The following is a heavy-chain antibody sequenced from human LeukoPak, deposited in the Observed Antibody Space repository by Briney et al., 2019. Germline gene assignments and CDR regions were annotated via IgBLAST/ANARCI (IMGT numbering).Heavy chain of an antibody. J-gene: IGHJ4*02. CDR1: GYTFTSYA. Sequence: ASVKVSCKASGYTFTSYAMHWVRQAPGQRLEWMGWINAGNGNTKYSQKFQGRVTMTRDTSISTAYMELSRLRSDDTAVYYCARVIAARGSPGVQIDYWGQGTLVTVSS. CDR3: ARVIAARGSPGVQIDY. CDR2: INAGNGNT. D-gene: IGHD6-6*01. V-gene: IGHV1-3*01.